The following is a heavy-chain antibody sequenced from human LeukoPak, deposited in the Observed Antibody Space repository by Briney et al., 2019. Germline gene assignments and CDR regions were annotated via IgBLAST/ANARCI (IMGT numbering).Heavy chain of an antibody. V-gene: IGHV3-21*01. CDR1: GFTFSTYS. CDR2: ISSSSSYI. J-gene: IGHJ4*02. Sequence: GGFLRLSCAASGFTFSTYSMNWVRQAPGKGLEWVSSISSSSSYIYYADSVKGRFTISRDSAKNSLYLQMNSLRAEDTAVYYCAREPGGFDYWGQGTLVTVST. CDR3: AREPGGFDY. D-gene: IGHD3-16*01.